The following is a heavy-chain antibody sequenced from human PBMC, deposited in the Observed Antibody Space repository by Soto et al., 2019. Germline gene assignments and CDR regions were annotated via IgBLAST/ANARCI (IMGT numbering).Heavy chain of an antibody. CDR2: ISGSGGST. Sequence: GGSLRLSCAASGFTFSSYAMSWVRQAPGKGLEWVSAISGSGGSTYYADSVKGRFTISRDNSKNTLYLQMNSLRAEDTAVYYCAKRGDYDFWSGYSPNFDYWGQGTLVTVSS. CDR1: GFTFSSYA. D-gene: IGHD3-3*01. J-gene: IGHJ4*02. V-gene: IGHV3-23*01. CDR3: AKRGDYDFWSGYSPNFDY.